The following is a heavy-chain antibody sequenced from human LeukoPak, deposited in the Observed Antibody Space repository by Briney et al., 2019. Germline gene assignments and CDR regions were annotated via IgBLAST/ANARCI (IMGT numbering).Heavy chain of an antibody. J-gene: IGHJ4*02. D-gene: IGHD2-15*01. V-gene: IGHV3-21*01. CDR2: ISSSSSYI. Sequence: KGLEWVSPISSSSSYIYYADSVKGRFTISRDNAKNSLYLQMNSLRGEEPAVYYCARDPRMGGGQGSMVAVCS. CDR3: ARDPRMG.